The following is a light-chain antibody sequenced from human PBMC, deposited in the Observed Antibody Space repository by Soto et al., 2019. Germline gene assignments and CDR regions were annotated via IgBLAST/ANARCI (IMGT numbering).Light chain of an antibody. CDR1: SGSVSTNYY. V-gene: IGLV8-61*01. CDR2: NTN. J-gene: IGLJ3*02. CDR3: VLYVGSGTWV. Sequence: QAVVTQEPSFSVSPGGTVTLTCGWSSGSVSTNYYPSWYQQTPGQAPRTLIYNTNIRSSGVPDRFSSSIVGNKAALTITGAQANDESDYYCVLYVGSGTWVFGGGTKLTVL.